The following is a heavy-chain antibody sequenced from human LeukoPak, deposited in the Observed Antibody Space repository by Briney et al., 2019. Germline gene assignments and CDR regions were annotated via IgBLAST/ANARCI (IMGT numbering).Heavy chain of an antibody. V-gene: IGHV3-33*06. CDR2: IWYDGRNK. CDR3: AKDRYYYDSSGSGGGYMDV. Sequence: GGSLRLSCAASGFTFSSYGMHWVRQAPGKGLEWVAVIWYDGRNKYYADSVKGRFTISRDNSKNTLYLQMNSLRAEDTAVYYCAKDRYYYDSSGSGGGYMDVWGKGTTVTVSS. CDR1: GFTFSSYG. D-gene: IGHD3-22*01. J-gene: IGHJ6*03.